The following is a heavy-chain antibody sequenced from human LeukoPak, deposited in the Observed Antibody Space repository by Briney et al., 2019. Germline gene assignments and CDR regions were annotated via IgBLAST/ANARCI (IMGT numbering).Heavy chain of an antibody. J-gene: IGHJ6*03. CDR1: GGSISSGSYY. Sequence: PSQTLSLTCTVSGGSISSGSYYWSWIRQPPGKGLEWIGSIYYSGSTYYNPSLKSRVTISVDTSKNQFSLKLSSVTAADTAVYYCASIAAAFRVYYYYMDVWGKGATVTVSS. CDR2: IYYSGST. V-gene: IGHV4-39*01. CDR3: ASIAAAFRVYYYYMDV. D-gene: IGHD6-13*01.